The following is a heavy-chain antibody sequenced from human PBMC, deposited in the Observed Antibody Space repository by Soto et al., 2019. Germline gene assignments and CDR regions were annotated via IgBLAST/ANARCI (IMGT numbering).Heavy chain of an antibody. Sequence: QVQLVESGGGVVQPGTSLRVSCVASGFTFRSYVIHWVRQAPGKGLEWVALTSYDGTNKYYGDSVRGRFTISRDNSRNTVDLQMDVRRVEDTAVYYCARWGTAGGLEGWGQRNLVSVS. CDR2: TSYDGTNK. CDR1: GFTFRSYV. D-gene: IGHD3-16*01. J-gene: IGHJ1*01. CDR3: ARWGTAGGLEG. V-gene: IGHV3-30*19.